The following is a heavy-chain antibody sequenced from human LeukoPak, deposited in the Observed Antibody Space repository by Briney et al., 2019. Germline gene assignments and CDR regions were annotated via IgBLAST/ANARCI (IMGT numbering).Heavy chain of an antibody. D-gene: IGHD3-22*01. CDR1: GYTFTSYY. Sequence: ASVKVSCRASGYTFTSYYMHWVRQAPGQGLEWMGWINPNSGGTNYAQKFQGRVTMTRDTSISTAHMELSRLRSDDTAVYYCARQGYYDSSGYYLHWGQGTLVTVSS. CDR3: ARQGYYDSSGYYLH. V-gene: IGHV1-2*02. CDR2: INPNSGGT. J-gene: IGHJ4*02.